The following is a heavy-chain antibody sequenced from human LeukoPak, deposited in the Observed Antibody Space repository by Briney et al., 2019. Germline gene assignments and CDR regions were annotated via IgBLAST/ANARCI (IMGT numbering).Heavy chain of an antibody. J-gene: IGHJ4*02. CDR1: GFTFSNAW. CDR3: ARAPRPDYFDY. V-gene: IGHV3-15*01. Sequence: GGSLRLSCAASGFTFSNAWMSWVRQAPGKGLEWVGRIKSKTDGGTTDYAAPVKGRFTISRDDSKNTLYLQMNSLKSEDTAVYYCARAPRPDYFDYWGQGTLVTVSS. CDR2: IKSKTDGGTT.